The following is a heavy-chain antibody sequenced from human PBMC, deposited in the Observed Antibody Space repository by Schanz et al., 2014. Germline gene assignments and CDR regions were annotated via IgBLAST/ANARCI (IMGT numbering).Heavy chain of an antibody. CDR1: GFTFSSFS. Sequence: DVQLVESGGGLVQPGGSLSLSCVASGFTFSSFSMNWVRQTPEKGLEWVSYISTSSTTRYYAASLRGRFTISRDDAKNSVYLQMNSLRDEDTAVYYCARGEFGRLFPTWFDPWGQGTLVTVSS. CDR3: ARGEFGRLFPTWFDP. D-gene: IGHD3-10*01. V-gene: IGHV3-48*02. CDR2: ISTSSTTR. J-gene: IGHJ5*02.